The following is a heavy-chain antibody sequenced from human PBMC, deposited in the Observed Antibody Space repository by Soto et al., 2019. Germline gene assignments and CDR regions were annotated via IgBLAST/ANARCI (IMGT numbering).Heavy chain of an antibody. CDR1: GGSISSYY. Sequence: SETLSLTCTVSGGSISSYYWSWIRQPPGKGLEWIGYIYYSGSTNYNPSLTSRVTISVDTSKNQFSLKLSSVTAADTAVYYCARVVPPMFVIFGVVTYYGMDFWDQGITVPVS. D-gene: IGHD3-3*01. V-gene: IGHV4-59*01. CDR3: ARVVPPMFVIFGVVTYYGMDF. CDR2: IYYSGST. J-gene: IGHJ6*02.